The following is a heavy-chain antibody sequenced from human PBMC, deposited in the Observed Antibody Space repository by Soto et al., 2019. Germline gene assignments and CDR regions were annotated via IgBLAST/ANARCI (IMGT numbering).Heavy chain of an antibody. D-gene: IGHD3-9*01. V-gene: IGHV4-30-4*01. CDR2: IYYSGST. CDR1: GGSISSGDYY. J-gene: IGHJ4*02. Sequence: PSETLSLTCTVSGGSISSGDYYWSWIRQPPGKGLEWIGYIYYSGSTYYNPSLKSRVTISVDTSKNQFSLKLSSVTAADTAVYYCARGTYDILTGYGMIDYWGQGTLVTVSS. CDR3: ARGTYDILTGYGMIDY.